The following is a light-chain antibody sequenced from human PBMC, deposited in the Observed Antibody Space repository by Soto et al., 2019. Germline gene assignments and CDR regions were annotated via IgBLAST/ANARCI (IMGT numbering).Light chain of an antibody. J-gene: IGKJ1*01. CDR1: QSVNSD. V-gene: IGKV3-15*01. Sequence: EIVLTQSPVTLSLSPGERATLSCRASQSVNSDLAWYQQKPGQAPRLLIYSASTRATGVPARFSGSGSGKEFTLIISSLQSEDSAVYYCQQYNSWLWTFGQGTKVDIK. CDR3: QQYNSWLWT. CDR2: SAS.